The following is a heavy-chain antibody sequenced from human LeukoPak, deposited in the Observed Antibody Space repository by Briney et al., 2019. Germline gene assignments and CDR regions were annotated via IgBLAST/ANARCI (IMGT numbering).Heavy chain of an antibody. J-gene: IGHJ4*02. Sequence: GASVKVSCKSSGYTFTTYGITWVRQAPGQGLEWMGWISTDNGDTNYAQKLQGRVTMTTDTSTSTVYMELSSLRSEDAAVYYCARDYCGRTSCYLDYWGQGTLVTVSS. CDR2: ISTDNGDT. V-gene: IGHV1-18*01. CDR3: ARDYCGRTSCYLDY. D-gene: IGHD2-2*01. CDR1: GYTFTTYG.